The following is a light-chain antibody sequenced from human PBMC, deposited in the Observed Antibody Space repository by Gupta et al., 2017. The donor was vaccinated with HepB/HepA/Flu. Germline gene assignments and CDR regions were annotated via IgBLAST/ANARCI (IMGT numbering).Light chain of an antibody. CDR1: QGISNS. CDR3: LQDSVYPRT. CDR2: SAS. J-gene: IGKJ1*01. V-gene: IGKV1-16*01. Sequence: DIQMTQSPSSLSASVGDSVTITCRASQGISNSLAWFQQKPGKAPESLIHSASSLQGGVPSRFGGSGSGTVFALTISSVQPEDFATYYCLQDSVYPRTFGQGTKVEV.